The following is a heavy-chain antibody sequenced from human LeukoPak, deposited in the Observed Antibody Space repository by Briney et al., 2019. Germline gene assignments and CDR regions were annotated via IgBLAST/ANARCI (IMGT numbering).Heavy chain of an antibody. J-gene: IGHJ4*02. D-gene: IGHD6-13*01. Sequence: PSETLSLTCTVSGYSISSGYYWGWIRQPPGKGLEWTGSIYHSGSTYYNPSLKSRVTISVDTSKNQFSLKLSSVTAADTAVYYCARDSFSLNEYSSSWTPPYYFDYWGQGTLVTVSS. CDR2: IYHSGST. V-gene: IGHV4-38-2*02. CDR3: ARDSFSLNEYSSSWTPPYYFDY. CDR1: GYSISSGYY.